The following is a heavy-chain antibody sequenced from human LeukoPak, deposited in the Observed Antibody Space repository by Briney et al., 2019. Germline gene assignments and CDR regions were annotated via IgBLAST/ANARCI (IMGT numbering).Heavy chain of an antibody. V-gene: IGHV3-30-3*01. D-gene: IGHD3-22*01. Sequence: GGSLRLSCAASGFTFSSYAMPWVRQAPGKGLEWVAVISYDGSNKYYADSVKGRFTISRDNSKNTLYLQMNSLRAEDTAVYYCARGEDYYDSSGSPFGGYWGQGTLVTVSS. J-gene: IGHJ4*02. CDR2: ISYDGSNK. CDR1: GFTFSSYA. CDR3: ARGEDYYDSSGSPFGGY.